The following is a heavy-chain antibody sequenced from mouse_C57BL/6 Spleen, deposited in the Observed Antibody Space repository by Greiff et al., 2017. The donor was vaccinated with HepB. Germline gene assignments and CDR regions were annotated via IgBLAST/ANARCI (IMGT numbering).Heavy chain of an antibody. CDR3: ARGWDYFDY. J-gene: IGHJ2*01. V-gene: IGHV1-54*01. Sequence: VQLQQSGAELVRPGPSVKVSCKASGYAFTNYLIEWVKQRPGQGLEWIGVINPGSGGTNYNEKFKGKATLTADKSSSTAYMQLSSLTSEDSAVYFCARGWDYFDYWGQGTTLTVSS. CDR2: INPGSGGT. CDR1: GYAFTNYL. D-gene: IGHD3-3*01.